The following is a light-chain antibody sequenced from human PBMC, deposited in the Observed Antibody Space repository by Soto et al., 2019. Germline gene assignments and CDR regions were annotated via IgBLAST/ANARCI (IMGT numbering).Light chain of an antibody. V-gene: IGLV1-44*01. CDR1: SSNIGSGT. Sequence: QSVLTQPPSVSGTPGQRVTISCSGGSSNIGSGTVNWYQQLPGTAPKLLIYNNNQRPSGVPDRFSGSKSGTSGSLAISGIQSEDEADYYCASWDDSLTGLYVFGTGTKVTVL. J-gene: IGLJ1*01. CDR2: NNN. CDR3: ASWDDSLTGLYV.